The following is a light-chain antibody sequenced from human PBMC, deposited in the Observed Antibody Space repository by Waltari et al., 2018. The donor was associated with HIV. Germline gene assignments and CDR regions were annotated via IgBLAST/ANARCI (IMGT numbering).Light chain of an antibody. V-gene: IGLV2-14*03. CDR1: NDVGTFTY. J-gene: IGLJ2*01. CDR2: DVN. Sequence: QSALTQPASVSGSPGQSITISCSNDVGTFTYVSWYQQHPGKAPKVIIYDVNNRPSGVSNRFLGSKSGMTASLTISGLRIEDEADYYCSSYTGHIALFGGGTKLTVL. CDR3: SSYTGHIAL.